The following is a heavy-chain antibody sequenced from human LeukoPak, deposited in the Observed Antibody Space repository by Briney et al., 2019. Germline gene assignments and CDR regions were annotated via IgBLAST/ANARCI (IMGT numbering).Heavy chain of an antibody. CDR2: IYSGGST. CDR3: AVGGGSTWFNL. V-gene: IGHV3-53*01. CDR1: GFTVSSNY. D-gene: IGHD6-13*01. Sequence: AGGSLRLSCAASGFTVSSNYMSWVRQAPGKGLEWVSVIYSGGSTYYADSVKGRFTISRDNSKNTLYLQMNSLRAGDTAVYFCAVGGGSTWFNLWGQGTLLTVCS. J-gene: IGHJ5*02.